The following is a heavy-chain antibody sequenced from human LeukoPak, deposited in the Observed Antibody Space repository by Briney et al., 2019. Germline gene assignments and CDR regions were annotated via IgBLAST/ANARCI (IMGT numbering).Heavy chain of an antibody. CDR1: GFTFSSYA. CDR2: ISGSGGST. Sequence: HPGGSLRLSCAASGFTFSSYAMSWVRQAPGKGLEWVSAISGSGGSTYYADSVKGRFTISRDNSKNTLYLQMNSLRAEDTAVYYCAKVLTIGALWFGELGTFDYWGQGTLVTVSS. CDR3: AKVLTIGALWFGELGTFDY. D-gene: IGHD3-10*01. J-gene: IGHJ4*02. V-gene: IGHV3-23*01.